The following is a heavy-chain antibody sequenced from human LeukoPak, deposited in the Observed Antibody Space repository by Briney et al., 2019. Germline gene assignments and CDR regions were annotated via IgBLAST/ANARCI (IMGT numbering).Heavy chain of an antibody. Sequence: GGSLRLTCAASGFTFSSYAMHWVRQAPGKGLEWVTLFSYDGSSKYYADSVRGRFTISRDNSKNTLYLQMNSLRADDSAVYYCARGKGSESGYDYFLDYWGQGTLVTVSS. D-gene: IGHD5-12*01. CDR2: FSYDGSSK. CDR3: ARGKGSESGYDYFLDY. J-gene: IGHJ4*02. CDR1: GFTFSSYA. V-gene: IGHV3-30-3*01.